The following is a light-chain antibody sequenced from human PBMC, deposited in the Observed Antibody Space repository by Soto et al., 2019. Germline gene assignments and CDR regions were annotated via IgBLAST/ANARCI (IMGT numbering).Light chain of an antibody. CDR2: GAS. J-gene: IGKJ2*01. CDR3: QQYGSSPYT. CDR1: QSVSSSY. Sequence: EIVLTQSPGTLSLSPGERATLSCRASQSVSSSYLAWYQQKPGQAPRLLIYGASSRATGIPDRFSGSGSGTDFTLTISRREPEDFAVYYCQQYGSSPYTFGQGTKLEIQ. V-gene: IGKV3-20*01.